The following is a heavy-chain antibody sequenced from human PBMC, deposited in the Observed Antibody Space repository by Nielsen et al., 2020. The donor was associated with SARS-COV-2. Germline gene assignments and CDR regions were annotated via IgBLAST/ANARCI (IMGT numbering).Heavy chain of an antibody. Sequence: SETLSLTCTVSDGSITSYYWSWIRQPPGKGLEWIGYIYYSGSTNYNPSLKSRVTISLDTSKNQLSLKLSSVTAADTAVYYCARVRRYFDWSAKLPATEFDYWGQGTLVTVSS. J-gene: IGHJ4*02. CDR3: ARVRRYFDWSAKLPATEFDY. D-gene: IGHD3-9*01. CDR2: IYYSGST. V-gene: IGHV4-59*01. CDR1: DGSITSYY.